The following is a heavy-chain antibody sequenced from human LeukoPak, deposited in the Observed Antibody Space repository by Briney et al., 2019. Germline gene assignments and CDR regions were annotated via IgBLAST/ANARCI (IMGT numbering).Heavy chain of an antibody. V-gene: IGHV4-59*01. D-gene: IGHD6-19*01. CDR3: ARGAGWYQF. Sequence: PSETLSLTCTVPDGSINSFYWSWIRQPPGKGLEWIGYIYYTGRTNYNPSLKSRVTISVDTSKNQFSLTLSSVTAADTAVYYCARGAGWYQFWGQGTLVTVSS. J-gene: IGHJ4*02. CDR1: DGSINSFY. CDR2: IYYTGRT.